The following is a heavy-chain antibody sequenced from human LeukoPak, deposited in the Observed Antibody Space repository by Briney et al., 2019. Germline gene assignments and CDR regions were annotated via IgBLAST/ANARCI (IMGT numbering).Heavy chain of an antibody. Sequence: SETLSLTCTVSGGSISSYYWSWIRPPPGEGLGWIGYIYYSGSTNYNPSLKSRVTISVDTSKNQFSLKLSSVTAADTAVYYCARRVDEAFDIWGQGTMVTVSS. CDR3: ARRVDEAFDI. CDR2: IYYSGST. V-gene: IGHV4-59*08. J-gene: IGHJ3*02. D-gene: IGHD2-15*01. CDR1: GGSISSYY.